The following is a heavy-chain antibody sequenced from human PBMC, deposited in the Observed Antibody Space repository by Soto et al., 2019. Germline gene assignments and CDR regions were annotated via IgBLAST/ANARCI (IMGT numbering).Heavy chain of an antibody. V-gene: IGHV3-23*01. J-gene: IGHJ4*01. CDR2: ISASGGHT. Sequence: PGGSLRLSCAASGFTLSSYAMSWVRQAPGKGLEWVSTISASGGHTYYADSVKGRFTISRDNSKNTLSLQMNSLRAEDTAVYYCAKDIVRFWEWLAPSFGYGGHGTLVSVSS. CDR3: AKDIVRFWEWLAPSFGY. D-gene: IGHD3-3*01. CDR1: GFTLSSYA.